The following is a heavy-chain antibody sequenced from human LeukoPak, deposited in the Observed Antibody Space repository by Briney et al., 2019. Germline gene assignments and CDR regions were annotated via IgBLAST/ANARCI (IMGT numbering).Heavy chain of an antibody. CDR2: IYYSGST. J-gene: IGHJ4*02. CDR1: GGSISSYY. D-gene: IGHD1-14*01. Sequence: SETLSLTCTVSGGSISSYYWSWIRQPPGKGLEWIGYIYYSGSTNYNPSLKSRVTISVDTSKNQFSLKLSSVTAADTAVYCCARAGYNEIAYYFDYWGQGTLVTVSS. V-gene: IGHV4-59*01. CDR3: ARAGYNEIAYYFDY.